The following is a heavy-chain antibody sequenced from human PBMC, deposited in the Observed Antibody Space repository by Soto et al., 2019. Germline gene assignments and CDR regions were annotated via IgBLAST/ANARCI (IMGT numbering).Heavy chain of an antibody. CDR2: IWYDGSNK. CDR3: ARDRVLRFLEWSFLFEP. J-gene: IGHJ5*02. D-gene: IGHD3-3*01. V-gene: IGHV3-33*01. Sequence: XGSLRLSCAASGFTFSSYGMHWVRQAPGKGLEWVAVIWYDGSNKYYADSVKGRFTISRDNSKNTLYLKMNSLRAEDTAVYYCARDRVLRFLEWSFLFEPWGQGTLVTVSS. CDR1: GFTFSSYG.